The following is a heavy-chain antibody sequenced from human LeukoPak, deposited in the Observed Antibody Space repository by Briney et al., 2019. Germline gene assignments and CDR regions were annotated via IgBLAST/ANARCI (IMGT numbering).Heavy chain of an antibody. D-gene: IGHD2-2*02. Sequence: SETLSLTRTVSGGSISSHYWSWIRQPPGKGLEWIGHISYSGSTDYNPSLKSRVTISVDTSRNQFSLTLSSVTAADTAVYYCARAADCSSTRCFTSKYFAYWGQGTLVPVSS. J-gene: IGHJ4*02. V-gene: IGHV4-59*11. CDR3: ARAADCSSTRCFTSKYFAY. CDR2: ISYSGST. CDR1: GGSISSHY.